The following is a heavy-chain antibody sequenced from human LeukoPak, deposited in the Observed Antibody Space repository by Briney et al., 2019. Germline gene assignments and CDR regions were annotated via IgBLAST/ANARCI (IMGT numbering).Heavy chain of an antibody. V-gene: IGHV7-4-1*02. CDR1: GYTFTKYA. CDR2: INTKTGTP. D-gene: IGHD4-17*01. CDR3: VTDYGGYSPDYHQY. Sequence: AAVTVSCTASGYTFTKYAINWMRPAPGQGLGCMGWINTKTGTPTYARDFRGGFVFSLDTSVSTAYLQISNLKAEDTAVYYCVTDYGGYSPDYHQYWGQGTLVTVST. J-gene: IGHJ1*01.